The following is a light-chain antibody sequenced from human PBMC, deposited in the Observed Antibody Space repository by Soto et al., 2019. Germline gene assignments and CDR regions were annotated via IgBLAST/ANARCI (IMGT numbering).Light chain of an antibody. CDR2: DAS. CDR1: QSVSSSY. Sequence: IVLTQSPATLYLSPGARATLSCGASQSVSSSYVSWYQQKHGLAPRLLIYDASIMATGIPDRFSGSGSGTEVTLTISRLEPEDFAVYYCQQYGSSPWTFGQGNKVDIK. V-gene: IGKV3D-20*01. CDR3: QQYGSSPWT. J-gene: IGKJ1*01.